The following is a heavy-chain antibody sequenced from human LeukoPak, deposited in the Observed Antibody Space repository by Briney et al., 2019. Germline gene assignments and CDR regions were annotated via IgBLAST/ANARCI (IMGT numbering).Heavy chain of an antibody. J-gene: IGHJ4*02. D-gene: IGHD4-23*01. Sequence: GGSLRLSCAASGFTFSSDAMRWVRQAPGKGLEWVSAISSSGGSTYYADSVRGRFIISRDSSKNTLYLQMNSLRVEDTAVYYCARDEIYGGNSFDYWGQGTLVTVSS. CDR3: ARDEIYGGNSFDY. CDR2: ISSSGGST. CDR1: GFTFSSDA. V-gene: IGHV3-23*01.